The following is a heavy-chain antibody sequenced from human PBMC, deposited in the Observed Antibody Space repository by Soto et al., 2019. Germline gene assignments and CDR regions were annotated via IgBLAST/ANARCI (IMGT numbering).Heavy chain of an antibody. CDR2: ISYDGSNK. J-gene: IGHJ4*02. CDR3: ARGNIRFDY. D-gene: IGHD1-1*01. V-gene: IGHV3-30-3*01. Sequence: GGSLRLSCAASGFTFSSYAMHWVRQAPGKGLEWVAVISYDGSNKYYADSVKGRFTISRDNSKNTLYLQMNSLRAEDTAVYYCARGNIRFDYWGQGTLVTVSS. CDR1: GFTFSSYA.